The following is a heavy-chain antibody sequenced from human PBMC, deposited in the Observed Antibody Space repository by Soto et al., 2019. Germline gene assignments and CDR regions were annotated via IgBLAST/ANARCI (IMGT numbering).Heavy chain of an antibody. J-gene: IGHJ6*02. V-gene: IGHV1-18*01. CDR2: ISPYNDYT. D-gene: IGHD3-16*01. CDR3: ARGGYYDNSWGKLSHYGLDV. Sequence: QVQLAQSANEVKKPGASVRVSCKAAGYTFIRYGIAWVRQAPGQGLEWMGWISPYNDYTVYAQKFQGGVSMTADRSTRTVYMNLRGLKSDDTAVYYCARGGYYDNSWGKLSHYGLDVWGQGTSVSVSS. CDR1: GYTFIRYG.